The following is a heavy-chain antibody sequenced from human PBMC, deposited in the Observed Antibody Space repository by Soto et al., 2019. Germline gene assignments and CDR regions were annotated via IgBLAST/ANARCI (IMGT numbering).Heavy chain of an antibody. D-gene: IGHD3-10*01. CDR1: GDTFSFYS. CDR3: ATSYGSGYRAFDY. CDR2: VNPILSMS. V-gene: IGHV1-69*04. J-gene: IGHJ4*02. Sequence: QVQLVQSGAEVKRPGSSVKVSCKASGDTFSFYSINWVRQAPGLGLEWMGRVNPILSMSNYAQRFQGRVTMTADKSTSTAYMELSGLRSEDTAMYYCATSYGSGYRAFDYWGQGALGTVSS.